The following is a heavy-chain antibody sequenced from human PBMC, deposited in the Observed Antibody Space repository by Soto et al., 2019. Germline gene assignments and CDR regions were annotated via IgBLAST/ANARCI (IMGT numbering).Heavy chain of an antibody. J-gene: IGHJ5*02. D-gene: IGHD5-12*01. V-gene: IGHV3-7*01. CDR2: IKQDGSET. CDR1: GFSFNNAW. CDR3: AREVLARFDP. Sequence: GGSLRLSCTASGFSFNNAWMNWVRQAPGKGLEWVASIKQDGSETYYMDSVKGRFTISKDNAKNSLHLQMNSLRVEDTAVYYCAREVLARFDPWGQGTLVTVSS.